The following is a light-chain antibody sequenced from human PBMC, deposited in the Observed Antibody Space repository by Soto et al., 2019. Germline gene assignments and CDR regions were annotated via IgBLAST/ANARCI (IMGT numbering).Light chain of an antibody. Sequence: QPASVSGSPGQSITISCTGTSSDVGGYNYVSWYQQHPGKAPKFMIYDVSNRPSGVSNRFSGSKSGNTASLTISGLQAEDEADYYCSSYTSSSTLYVFGTGTKLTVL. CDR1: SSDVGGYNY. V-gene: IGLV2-14*01. CDR2: DVS. CDR3: SSYTSSSTLYV. J-gene: IGLJ1*01.